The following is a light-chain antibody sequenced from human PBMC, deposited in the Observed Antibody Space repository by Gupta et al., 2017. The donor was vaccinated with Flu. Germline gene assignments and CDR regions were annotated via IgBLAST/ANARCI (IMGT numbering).Light chain of an antibody. CDR2: DNN. CDR3: GTWDSSMSAGV. J-gene: IGLJ3*02. V-gene: IGLV1-51*01. Sequence: KVTISGSGSSSNIGNNYVSWYQQLTGTAPKLLIYDNNKRSSGIPDRFSGSKSGTSATLGITGLQTGDEADYYCGTWDSSMSAGVFGGGTKLTVL. CDR1: SSNIGNNY.